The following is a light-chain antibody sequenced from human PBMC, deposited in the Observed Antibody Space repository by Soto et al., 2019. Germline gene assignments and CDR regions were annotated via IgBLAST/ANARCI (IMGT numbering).Light chain of an antibody. Sequence: ENRGAQAPGTVSGGPGERATISCRASQSVSNNYLAWYQQNPGQAPRLLIYGASTRATGIPDRFSGSGSGTDFTLTISKLAPEAFAVSYYHKHTPWPPWPFGQGTQVDI. V-gene: IGKV3-20*01. CDR1: QSVSNNY. J-gene: IGKJ1*01. CDR2: GAS. CDR3: HKHTPWPPWP.